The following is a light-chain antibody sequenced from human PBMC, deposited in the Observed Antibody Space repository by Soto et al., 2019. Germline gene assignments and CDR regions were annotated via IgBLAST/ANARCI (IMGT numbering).Light chain of an antibody. V-gene: IGKV1-5*03. CDR3: QQYDSYPLS. CDR2: KAA. Sequence: DIQMTQSPSTLSASVGDRVTITCRASQSISSWLAGYQQKPGKAPNLLIYKAATLESGVPSTFSGSGSGTKSMLTVSSLQPDDFATYYCQQYDSYPLSCGGGTKVDFK. J-gene: IGKJ4*01. CDR1: QSISSW.